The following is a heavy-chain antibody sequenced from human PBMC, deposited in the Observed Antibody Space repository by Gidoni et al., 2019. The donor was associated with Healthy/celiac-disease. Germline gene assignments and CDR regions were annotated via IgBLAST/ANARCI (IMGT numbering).Heavy chain of an antibody. V-gene: IGHV4-31*03. CDR3: ARTPPIVVVPAARWVAFDI. CDR1: GGSISSGGYY. Sequence: QVQLQESGPGLVKPSQTLSLTCTVSGGSISSGGYYWSWIRQHPGKGLEWIGYIYYSGSTYYNPSLKSRVTISVDTSKNQFSLKLSSVTAADTAVYYCARTPPIVVVPAARWVAFDIWGQGTMVTVSS. J-gene: IGHJ3*02. CDR2: IYYSGST. D-gene: IGHD2-2*01.